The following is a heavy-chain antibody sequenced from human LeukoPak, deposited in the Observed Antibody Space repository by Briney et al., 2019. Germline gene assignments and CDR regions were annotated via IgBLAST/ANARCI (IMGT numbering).Heavy chain of an antibody. V-gene: IGHV4-39*01. CDR2: IYCSGST. CDR3: ARQGSSGWYAGTFDY. CDR1: GGSISSSSYY. Sequence: SETLSLTCTVSGGSISSSSYYWGWIRQPPGKGLEWIGSIYCSGSTYYNPSLKSRVTISVDTSKNQFSLKLSSVTAADTAVYYCARQGSSGWYAGTFDYWGQGTLVTVSS. J-gene: IGHJ4*02. D-gene: IGHD6-19*01.